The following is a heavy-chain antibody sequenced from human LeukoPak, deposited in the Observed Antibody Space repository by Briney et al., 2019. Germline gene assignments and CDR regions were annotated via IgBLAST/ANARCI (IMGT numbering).Heavy chain of an antibody. Sequence: ASVKVSCKVSGYTLTELSMHWVRQDPGKGLEWMGGFDPEDGETIYAQKFQGRVTMTEDTSTDTAYMELSSLRSEDTAVYYCANAGDSSGYYYYWGQGTLVTVSS. D-gene: IGHD3-22*01. CDR1: GYTLTELS. CDR2: FDPEDGET. CDR3: ANAGDSSGYYYY. V-gene: IGHV1-24*01. J-gene: IGHJ4*02.